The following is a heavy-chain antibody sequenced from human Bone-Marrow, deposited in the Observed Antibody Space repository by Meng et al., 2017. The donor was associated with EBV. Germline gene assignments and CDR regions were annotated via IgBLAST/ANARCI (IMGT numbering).Heavy chain of an antibody. CDR2: INTKTGKP. D-gene: IGHD3-16*01. CDR1: GNTFTSYA. V-gene: IGHV7-4-1*02. CDR3: ARDGGRRLDY. Sequence: QAQLVQSGSYLKKPGASVKLSCKASGNTFTSYAMNWVRQAPGQGLEWMGWINTKTGKPTYAPGFTGRFVFSLDTSDSTTYLQISSLKTEDSAVYYCARDGGRRLDYWGQGTLVTVSS. J-gene: IGHJ4*02.